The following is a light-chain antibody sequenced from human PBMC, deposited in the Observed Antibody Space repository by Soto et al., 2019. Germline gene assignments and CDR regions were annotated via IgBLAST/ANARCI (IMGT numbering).Light chain of an antibody. CDR2: DTS. V-gene: IGKV3-11*01. CDR3: QQRSSWPT. Sequence: EIVLTQSPATLSLSPGERATLSCRASQSVNSYLAWYQQKCGQAPRLLIYDTSNRATGIPDRFSGSGSGTDYTRTISSLEPEDFAVYYCQQRSSWPTFGQGTRLEIK. J-gene: IGKJ2*01. CDR1: QSVNSY.